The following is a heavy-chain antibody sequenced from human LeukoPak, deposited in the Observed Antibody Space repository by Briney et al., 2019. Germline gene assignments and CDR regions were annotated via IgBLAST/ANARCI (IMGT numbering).Heavy chain of an antibody. J-gene: IGHJ4*01. CDR3: ARGPSPYSSGWYFDY. CDR1: GDSVSINSAA. D-gene: IGHD6-19*01. CDR2: TYQRSKWYN. V-gene: IGHV6-1*01. Sequence: SQTLSLTCALSGDSVSINSAAWNWIRQSPSRGLEWLGRTYQRSKWYNDYAVSVKSRITINPDISKNQFSLQLNSVTPEDTAVYYFARGPSPYSSGWYFDYGGQEPWSPSPQ.